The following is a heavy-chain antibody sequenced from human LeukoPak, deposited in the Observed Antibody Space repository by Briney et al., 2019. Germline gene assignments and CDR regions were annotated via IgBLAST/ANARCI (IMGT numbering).Heavy chain of an antibody. V-gene: IGHV4-59*11. J-gene: IGHJ3*02. CDR3: ASLAKNAFDI. Sequence: PSETLSLTCTVSGGSISSHYWSWIWQPPGKGLEWIGYIYYSGSTNYNPSLKSRVTISVDTSKNQFSLKLSSVTAADTAVYYCASLAKNAFDICGQGTKVTVSS. CDR1: GGSISSHY. CDR2: IYYSGST.